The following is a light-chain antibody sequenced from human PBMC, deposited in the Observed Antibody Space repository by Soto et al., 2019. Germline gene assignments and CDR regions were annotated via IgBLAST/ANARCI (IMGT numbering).Light chain of an antibody. V-gene: IGKV3-20*01. J-gene: IGKJ1*01. Sequence: EIVLTQSPGTLSLSPGEKATVSCRASQGVTNNYLAWYQQKLGQAPRLLICGASSRATCIPDRFSGSGSGTDVTLTISRLEPEDFAVYYCHQYGSSPRTFGQGTKVEIK. CDR2: GAS. CDR3: HQYGSSPRT. CDR1: QGVTNNY.